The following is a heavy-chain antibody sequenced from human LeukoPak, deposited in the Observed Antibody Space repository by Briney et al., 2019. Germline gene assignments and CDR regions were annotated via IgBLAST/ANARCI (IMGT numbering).Heavy chain of an antibody. CDR2: MNPNSGNT. CDR3: ARGGVHYYGSGSYYSDSDTHYYYYMDV. D-gene: IGHD3-10*01. V-gene: IGHV1-8*01. CDR1: GYTFTSYD. J-gene: IGHJ6*03. Sequence: ASVKVSCKASGYTFTSYDINWVRQAPGQGLEWMGWMNPNSGNTGYAQKFQGRVTMTRNTSISTAYMELSSLRSEDTAVYYCARGGVHYYGSGSYYSDSDTHYYYYMDVWGKGTTVTVSS.